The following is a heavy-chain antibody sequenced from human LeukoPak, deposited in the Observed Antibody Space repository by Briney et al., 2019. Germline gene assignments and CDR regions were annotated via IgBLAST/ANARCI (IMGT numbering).Heavy chain of an antibody. Sequence: PGGSLRLSCAASGFTFSSYAMHWVRQAPGKGLEWVAVISYDGSNKYYADSVKGRFTISRDNSKNTLYLQMNSLRAEDTAVYYCARDLGELIDYWGQGTLVTVSS. V-gene: IGHV3-30-3*01. CDR2: ISYDGSNK. CDR1: GFTFSSYA. J-gene: IGHJ4*02. D-gene: IGHD3-10*01. CDR3: ARDLGELIDY.